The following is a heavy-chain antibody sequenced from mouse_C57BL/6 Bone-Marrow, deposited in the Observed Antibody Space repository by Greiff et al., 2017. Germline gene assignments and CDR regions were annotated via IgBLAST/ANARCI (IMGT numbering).Heavy chain of an antibody. V-gene: IGHV1-52*01. CDR1: GYTFTSYW. Sequence: QVQLQQPGAELVRPGSSVKLSCKASGYTFTSYWMHWVKQRPIQGLEWIGNIDPFDSATHYNQKFKDKATLTVDKSSSTAYMQLSSLTSEDSAVYYSAREYYGSSSWYFDVWGTGTTVTVSS. D-gene: IGHD1-1*01. CDR2: IDPFDSAT. J-gene: IGHJ1*03. CDR3: AREYYGSSSWYFDV.